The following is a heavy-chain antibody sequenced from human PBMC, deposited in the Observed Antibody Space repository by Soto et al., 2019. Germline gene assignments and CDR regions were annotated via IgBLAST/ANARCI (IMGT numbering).Heavy chain of an antibody. Sequence: ASVKVSCKTSGYTFTNFHIHWVRQAPGQGLEWVGRINTSAGTARYAQNFQDRVTMTRDASTSTLYMELSSLRSEDTAVYYCARVVVSETTHLDYWGQGTRVTVSS. CDR2: INTSAGTA. D-gene: IGHD2-15*01. CDR3: ARVVVSETTHLDY. CDR1: GYTFTNFH. V-gene: IGHV1-46*03. J-gene: IGHJ4*02.